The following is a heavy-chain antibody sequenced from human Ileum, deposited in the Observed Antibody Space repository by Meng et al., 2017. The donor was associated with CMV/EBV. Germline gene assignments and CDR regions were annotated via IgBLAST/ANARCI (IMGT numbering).Heavy chain of an antibody. J-gene: IGHJ5*02. CDR1: VNGDDDY. CDR3: ARGKYCSGPKCYVDLFDP. V-gene: IGHV4-61*08. Sequence: VNGDDDYWSWLRQPPGKGLEWIGYIHYSGNTNYNPALKSRVTMSIDTSKKQFSLTMLSVTAADTAVYFCARGKYCSGPKCYVDLFDPWGQGTLVTVSS. CDR2: IHYSGNT. D-gene: IGHD2-2*01.